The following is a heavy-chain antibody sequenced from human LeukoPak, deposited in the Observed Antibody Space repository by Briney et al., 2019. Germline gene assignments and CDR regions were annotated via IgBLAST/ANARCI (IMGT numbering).Heavy chain of an antibody. J-gene: IGHJ5*02. Sequence: VASVKVSCKASGYTFTGYYMHWVRQAPGQGLEWMGWINPNSGGTNYAQKFQGWVTMTRDTSISTAYMELSRLRSDDTAVYYCARGSLVVVPAATMYNWFDPWGQGTLVTASS. CDR1: GYTFTGYY. CDR2: INPNSGGT. CDR3: ARGSLVVVPAATMYNWFDP. D-gene: IGHD2-2*01. V-gene: IGHV1-2*04.